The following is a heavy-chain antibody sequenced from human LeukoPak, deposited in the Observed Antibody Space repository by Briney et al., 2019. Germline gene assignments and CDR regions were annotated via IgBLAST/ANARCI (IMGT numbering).Heavy chain of an antibody. CDR1: GFTFSSYA. J-gene: IGHJ4*02. CDR3: ARRGYSYGFDY. CDR2: ISYDGSNK. Sequence: GRSLRLSCAASGFTFSSYAMHWVRQAPGKGLEWVAVISYDGSNKYYADSVKGRFTIFRDNSKNTLYLQMNSLRAEDTAVYYCARRGYSYGFDYWGQGTLVTVSS. V-gene: IGHV3-30-3*01. D-gene: IGHD5-18*01.